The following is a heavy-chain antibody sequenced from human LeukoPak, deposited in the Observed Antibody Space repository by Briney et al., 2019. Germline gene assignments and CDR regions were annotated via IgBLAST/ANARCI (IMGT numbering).Heavy chain of an antibody. J-gene: IGHJ6*03. CDR3: VRDFRAGIFMDV. V-gene: IGHV3-43*01. CDR2: INRDGDVT. Sequence: GGSLRLSCAASGFAFDDYTMNWVRQSPGKGPEWVSLINRDGDVTFYGDSVRGRFTISRDNSKNSLYLQMNSLRTEDTALYYCVRDFRAGIFMDVWGKGTMVIVSS. D-gene: IGHD6-19*01. CDR1: GFAFDDYT.